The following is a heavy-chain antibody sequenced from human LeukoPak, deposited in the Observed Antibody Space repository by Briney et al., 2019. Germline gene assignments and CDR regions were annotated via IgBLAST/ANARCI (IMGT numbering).Heavy chain of an antibody. CDR1: GGSISSGSYY. V-gene: IGHV4-61*02. CDR3: AAPAGMTAFDI. D-gene: IGHD1-1*01. Sequence: SQTLSLTCTVSGGSISSGSYYWSWIRQPTGKGLEWIGRIYNSGTTKYNASLKSRVTISIDTSKNRFSLKLASVTAADTAVYYCAAPAGMTAFDIWGQGTMVTVSS. CDR2: IYNSGTT. J-gene: IGHJ3*02.